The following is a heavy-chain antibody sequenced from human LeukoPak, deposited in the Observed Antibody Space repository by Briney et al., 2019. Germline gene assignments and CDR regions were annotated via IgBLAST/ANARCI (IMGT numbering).Heavy chain of an antibody. CDR2: IYTSGST. J-gene: IGHJ4*02. Sequence: SETLSLTCTVSGGSISSYYWSWIRQPAGKGLEWIGRIYTSGSTNYNPSLKSRVTISVDKSKNQFSLKLSSVTAADTAVYYCARDDPRGHYGSGSYYIGSYFDYWGQGTLVTVSS. CDR3: ARDDPRGHYGSGSYYIGSYFDY. CDR1: GGSISSYY. D-gene: IGHD3-10*01. V-gene: IGHV4-4*07.